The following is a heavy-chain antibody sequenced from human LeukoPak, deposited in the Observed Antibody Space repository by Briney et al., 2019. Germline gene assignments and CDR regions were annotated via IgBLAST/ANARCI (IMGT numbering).Heavy chain of an antibody. Sequence: ASVKVSCKASGYTFTSYGISWVRQAPGQGLEWMGWISAYNGNTNYAQKLQGRVTMTTDTSTSTAYMELRSLRSDDTAVYYCARAPYCSSTSCYLFGNYYYYMDVWGKGTTVTVSS. CDR1: GYTFTSYG. CDR3: ARAPYCSSTSCYLFGNYYYYMDV. D-gene: IGHD2-2*01. J-gene: IGHJ6*03. V-gene: IGHV1-18*01. CDR2: ISAYNGNT.